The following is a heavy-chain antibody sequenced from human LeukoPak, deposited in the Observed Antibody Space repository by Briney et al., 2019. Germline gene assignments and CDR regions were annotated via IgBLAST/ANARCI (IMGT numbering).Heavy chain of an antibody. CDR2: IYYSGST. CDR1: GGSISSGGYY. CDR3: ARSVPAGNPDYYYYYGMDV. Sequence: EASETLSLTCTVSGGSISSGGYYWSWIRQHPGKGLEWIGYIYYSGSTYYNPSLKSRVTISVDTSKNQFSLKLSSVTAADTAVYYCARSVPAGNPDYYYYYGMDVWGQGTTVTVSS. J-gene: IGHJ6*02. D-gene: IGHD2-2*01. V-gene: IGHV4-31*03.